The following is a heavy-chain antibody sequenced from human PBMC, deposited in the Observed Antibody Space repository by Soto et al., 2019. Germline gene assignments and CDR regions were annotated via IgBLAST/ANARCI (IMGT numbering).Heavy chain of an antibody. J-gene: IGHJ5*02. V-gene: IGHV1-69*01. CDR2: IIPIFGIA. CDR3: ARESYCTNGVCYGSWFDP. D-gene: IGHD2-8*01. CDR1: GGTFSSYA. Sequence: QVQLVQSGAEVKKPGSSVKVSCKASGGTFSSYAISWVRQAPGQGLEWMGGIIPIFGIANYAQKFQGRVTITADESTSTAYMELSSLRSEDTAVYYCARESYCTNGVCYGSWFDPWGQGTLVTVSS.